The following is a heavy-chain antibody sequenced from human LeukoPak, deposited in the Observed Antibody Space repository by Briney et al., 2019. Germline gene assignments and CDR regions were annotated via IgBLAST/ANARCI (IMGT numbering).Heavy chain of an antibody. CDR1: GFIVSSYG. D-gene: IGHD2-21*02. J-gene: IGHJ4*02. Sequence: PGGSLRLSCAASGFIVSSYGMNWVRQAPGKGLEWVSVISARGDDTFYGDSVKGRFTTSRDNSKGTVYLQMNSLRAEDTAIYYCAKAGLPWVTRYFDSWGQGTLVTVSS. V-gene: IGHV3-23*01. CDR3: AKAGLPWVTRYFDS. CDR2: ISARGDDT.